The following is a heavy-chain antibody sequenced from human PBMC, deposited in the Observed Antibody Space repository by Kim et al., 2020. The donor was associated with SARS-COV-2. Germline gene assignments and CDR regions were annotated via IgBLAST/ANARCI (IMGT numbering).Heavy chain of an antibody. Sequence: SQTLSLTCAIFGDSVSTALGWNWIRQSPSRGLEWLGRTYYRSKWNKDYAVSVKSRITINSDTSKNQFSLQLHSVTAEDTAVYYCAKGWLKGGFDYWGQGILVTVSS. D-gene: IGHD5-12*01. J-gene: IGHJ4*02. CDR3: AKGWLKGGFDY. CDR1: GDSVSTALG. V-gene: IGHV6-1*01. CDR2: TYYRSKWNK.